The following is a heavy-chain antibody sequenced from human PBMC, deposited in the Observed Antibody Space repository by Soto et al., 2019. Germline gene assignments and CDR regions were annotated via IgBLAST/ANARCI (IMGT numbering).Heavy chain of an antibody. CDR3: ARGTPYCISTSCYGRYGMDV. J-gene: IGHJ6*02. V-gene: IGHV1-8*01. CDR2: MNPNSGNT. CDR1: GYTFTSYD. D-gene: IGHD2-2*01. Sequence: ASVKVSCKASGYTFTSYDINWVRQATGQGLEWMGWMNPNSGNTGYAQKFQGRVTMTRNTSISTAYMELSSLRSEDTAVYYCARGTPYCISTSCYGRYGMDVWGQGTTVTVSS.